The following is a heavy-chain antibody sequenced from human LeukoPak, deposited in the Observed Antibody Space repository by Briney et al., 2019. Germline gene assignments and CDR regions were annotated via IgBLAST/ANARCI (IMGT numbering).Heavy chain of an antibody. CDR2: IYRGDSDS. CDR1: GYSFSTYW. Sequence: GESLKISCKGSGYSFSTYWIGWVRQMPGKGLEWMGIIYRGDSDSRYSPSFQGQVTMSADKSVSTAYLQWISLKASDTATYYCARKAGGMDVWGQGTTVTVSS. CDR3: ARKAGGMDV. J-gene: IGHJ6*02. V-gene: IGHV5-51*01.